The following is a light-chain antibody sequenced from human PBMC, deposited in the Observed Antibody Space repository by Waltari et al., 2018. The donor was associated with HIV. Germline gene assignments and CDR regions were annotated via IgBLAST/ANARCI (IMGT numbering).Light chain of an antibody. CDR2: EVS. J-gene: IGLJ1*01. Sequence: QSALTQPASVSGSPGQSITISCTGTSSDVGGYNYVSWYQQHPGKAPKLMIYEVSNRPSGVSKRLSGSKSDNTASLTISGLQAEDEADYYCSSYTSSSTRVFGTGTKVTVL. CDR1: SSDVGGYNY. V-gene: IGLV2-14*01. CDR3: SSYTSSSTRV.